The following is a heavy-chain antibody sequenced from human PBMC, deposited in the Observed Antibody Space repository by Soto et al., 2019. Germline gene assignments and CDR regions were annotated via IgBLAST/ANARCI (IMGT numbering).Heavy chain of an antibody. Sequence: ASVKVSCKASGYTFTSYGISWVRQAPGQGLEWMGWISAYNGNTNYAQKLQGRVTMTTDTSTSTAYMELRSLRSDDTAVYYCARVHSGYCSSTSCYGLDYWGQGTLVTVSS. CDR2: ISAYNGNT. CDR1: GYTFTSYG. J-gene: IGHJ4*02. D-gene: IGHD2-2*01. CDR3: ARVHSGYCSSTSCYGLDY. V-gene: IGHV1-18*01.